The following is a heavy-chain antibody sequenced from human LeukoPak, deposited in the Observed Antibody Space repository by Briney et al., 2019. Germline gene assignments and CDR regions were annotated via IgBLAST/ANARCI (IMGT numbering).Heavy chain of an antibody. CDR3: ARPYYYDSRIDP. Sequence: SQTLSLTCTVSGGSISSGDYYWSWIRQPPGKGLEWIAYMYYSGSTYYNPSLKSRVTMSADTSKNRLSLKLSSVTAADTAVYYCARPYYYDSRIDPWGQGILVTVSS. J-gene: IGHJ5*02. CDR1: GGSISSGDYY. D-gene: IGHD3-22*01. CDR2: MYYSGST. V-gene: IGHV4-30-4*01.